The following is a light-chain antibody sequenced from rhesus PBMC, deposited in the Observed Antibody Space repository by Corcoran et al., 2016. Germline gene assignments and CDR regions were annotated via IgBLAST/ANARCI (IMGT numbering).Light chain of an antibody. CDR2: TAS. CDR1: QDISRY. V-gene: IGKV1-28*02. CDR3: LQHKSYPRT. Sequence: DIQMTQSSSSLSASVGDTVTITCRASQDISRYLNWYQQKPGKAPKLLIYTASKLETGVPSRFSGSGSGTEFTLTISNLQPEDFAAYYCLQHKSYPRTFGQGTKVEIK. J-gene: IGKJ1*01.